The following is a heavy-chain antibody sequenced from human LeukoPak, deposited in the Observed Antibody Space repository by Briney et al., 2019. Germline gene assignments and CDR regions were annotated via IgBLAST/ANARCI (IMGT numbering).Heavy chain of an antibody. D-gene: IGHD6-19*01. J-gene: IGHJ3*02. CDR1: GGSISSGSYY. Sequence: PSETLSLTCTVSGGSISSGSYYWSWIRQPAGKGLEWIGRIYTSGSTNYNPSLKSRVTISVDTSKNQFSLKLSSVTAADTAVYYCAREQQWPVSAFDIWGQGTMVTVSS. CDR2: IYTSGST. CDR3: AREQQWPVSAFDI. V-gene: IGHV4-61*02.